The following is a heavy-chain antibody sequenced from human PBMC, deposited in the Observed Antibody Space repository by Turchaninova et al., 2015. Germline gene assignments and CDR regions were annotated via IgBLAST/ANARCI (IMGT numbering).Heavy chain of an antibody. CDR3: ASHSDILTGYYNPYFD. CDR2: IYYNGST. V-gene: IGHV4-59*01. Sequence: WGTLSLTCTVSGGSISRSSWTWIRQPPGKGLEWIGYIYYNGSTNYNPSLKTRVTISVDTSKTHFSLRLTSVTAADTAVYYCASHSDILTGYYNPYFDWGQGTLVTVSS. CDR1: GGSISRSS. J-gene: IGHJ4*02. D-gene: IGHD3-9*01.